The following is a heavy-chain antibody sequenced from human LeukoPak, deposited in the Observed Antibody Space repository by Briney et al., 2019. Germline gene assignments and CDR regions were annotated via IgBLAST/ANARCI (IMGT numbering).Heavy chain of an antibody. CDR3: ARDRDARYLDY. CDR1: RFTFRNHG. D-gene: IGHD6-6*01. CDR2: IWYDGSNK. V-gene: IGHV3-33*01. J-gene: IGHJ4*02. Sequence: GGSLRLSCAASRFTFRNHGMHWVRQAPGKGLEWVAGIWYDGSNKHYADSVKGRFTISRDNSKNTLYLQMNSLRAEDTAVYYCARDRDARYLDYWGQGTLVTVSS.